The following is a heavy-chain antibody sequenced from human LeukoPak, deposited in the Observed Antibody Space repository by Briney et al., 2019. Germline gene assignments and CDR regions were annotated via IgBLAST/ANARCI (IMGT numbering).Heavy chain of an antibody. Sequence: GGSLRLSCAASGFTFSSYGMHWVRQAPGKGLEWVAFIRYDGSNKYYADSVKGRITISRDNSKNTLYLQMNSLRAEDTAVYYCAKEPGEGAGSYYNYWGQGTLVTVSS. V-gene: IGHV3-30*02. CDR3: AKEPGEGAGSYYNY. D-gene: IGHD3-10*01. CDR2: IRYDGSNK. CDR1: GFTFSSYG. J-gene: IGHJ4*02.